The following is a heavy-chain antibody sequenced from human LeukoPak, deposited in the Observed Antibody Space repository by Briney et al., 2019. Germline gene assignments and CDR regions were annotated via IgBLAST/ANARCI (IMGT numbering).Heavy chain of an antibody. CDR1: GGSINNYY. CDR2: MYYSGST. V-gene: IGHV4-59*01. Sequence: PSETLSLTCTVSGGSINNYYWNWIRQPPGKGLEWIGYMYYSGSTNYNPSLKSRVTISLDTSENQFSLKLSSVTAAETAVYYCARGRTVTGGFDIWGQGTMVTVSS. D-gene: IGHD4-17*01. CDR3: ARGRTVTGGFDI. J-gene: IGHJ3*02.